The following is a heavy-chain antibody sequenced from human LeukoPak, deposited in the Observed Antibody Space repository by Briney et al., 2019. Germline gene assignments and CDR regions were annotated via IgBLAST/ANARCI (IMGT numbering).Heavy chain of an antibody. V-gene: IGHV4-59*08. Sequence: PSETLSLTRTVSGGSITSYYWSWIRQPPGKGLEWIGYIYYSGSTNYNPSLKSRVTISVDTSKSQFSLKLSSVTATDTAVYYCARRGYCNSASCYVDYWGQGTLVTVSS. D-gene: IGHD2-2*01. CDR2: IYYSGST. CDR3: ARRGYCNSASCYVDY. CDR1: GGSITSYY. J-gene: IGHJ4*02.